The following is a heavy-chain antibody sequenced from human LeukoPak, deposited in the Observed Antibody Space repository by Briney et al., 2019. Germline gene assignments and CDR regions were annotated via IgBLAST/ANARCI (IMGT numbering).Heavy chain of an antibody. V-gene: IGHV1-18*01. D-gene: IGHD3-22*01. CDR3: AKSAASSDYFLPFDY. Sequence: ASVKVSCKASGYTFTNYGIGWVRQAPGQGLEWMGWISLKNGDINYAQKVRGRVTMTTDTSTNTAYMELWSLTSDDTAVYYCAKSAASSDYFLPFDYWGQGTPVIVSS. CDR2: ISLKNGDI. J-gene: IGHJ4*02. CDR1: GYTFTNYG.